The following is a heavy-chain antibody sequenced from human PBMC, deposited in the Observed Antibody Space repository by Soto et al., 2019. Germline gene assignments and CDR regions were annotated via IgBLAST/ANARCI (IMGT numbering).Heavy chain of an antibody. CDR2: IYYSGST. J-gene: IGHJ5*02. CDR1: GGSISSCY. CDR3: ARDGSGAYLNWFDP. D-gene: IGHD1-26*01. Sequence: SETLSLTCTVSGGSISSCYWSWIRQPPGKGLEWIGYIYYSGSTNYNPSLKSRVTISVDTSKNQFSLKLSSVTAADTAVYYCARDGSGAYLNWFDPWGQGTLVTVSS. V-gene: IGHV4-59*01.